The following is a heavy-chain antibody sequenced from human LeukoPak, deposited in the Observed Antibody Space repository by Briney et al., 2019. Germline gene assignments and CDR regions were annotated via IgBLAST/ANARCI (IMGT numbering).Heavy chain of an antibody. V-gene: IGHV3-7*01. CDR1: GFTFSSYW. J-gene: IGHJ4*02. CDR2: IKQDGSEK. D-gene: IGHD3-10*01. Sequence: GGSLRLSCAASGFTFSSYWMTWVRQAPGKGLEWVANIKQDGSEKYYVDSVKGRFTISRDNAKNSLYLQMNSLRPEDTAVYYCAKDRISMVRSSDIDNWGQGTLVTVSS. CDR3: AKDRISMVRSSDIDN.